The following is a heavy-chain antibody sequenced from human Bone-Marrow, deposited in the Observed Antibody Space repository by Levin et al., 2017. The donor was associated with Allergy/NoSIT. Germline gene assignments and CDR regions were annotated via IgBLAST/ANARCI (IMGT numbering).Heavy chain of an antibody. J-gene: IGHJ4*02. D-gene: IGHD6-13*01. CDR1: GFTVSSTY. V-gene: IGHV3-53*01. Sequence: GALRLSCAASGFTVSSTYMSWVRQTPGKGLQWVSIIYSGGTTYYADSVKGRFTISRDNSKNTLYLQMNSLRAEDSAVYYCARVGTGGSTWTPFDYWGQGTLVTVSS. CDR2: IYSGGTT. CDR3: ARVGTGGSTWTPFDY.